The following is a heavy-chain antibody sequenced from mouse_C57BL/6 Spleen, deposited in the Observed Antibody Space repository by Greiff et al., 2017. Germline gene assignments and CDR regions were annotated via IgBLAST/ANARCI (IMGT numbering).Heavy chain of an antibody. J-gene: IGHJ1*03. CDR2: IWSGGST. Sequence: VMLVESGPGLVQPSQRLSITCTVSGFSLTSYGVHWVRQSPGKGLEWLGVIWSGGSTDYTAAFISRLSISKDNSKSQVFFKMNSLQADDTAINYCARGDYDYPRYFDVWGTGTTVTVSS. V-gene: IGHV2-2*01. D-gene: IGHD2-4*01. CDR1: GFSLTSYG. CDR3: ARGDYDYPRYFDV.